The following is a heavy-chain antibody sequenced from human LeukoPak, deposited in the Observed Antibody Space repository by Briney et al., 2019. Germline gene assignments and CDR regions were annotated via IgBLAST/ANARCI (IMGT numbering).Heavy chain of an antibody. V-gene: IGHV3-21*01. Sequence: GGSLRLSCAASAFTFSNYGMHWVRQAPGKGLEWVSSISSSSSYIYYADSVKGRFTISRDNAKNSLYLQMNSLRAEDTAVYYCAKEGSYSANDYWGQGTLVTVSS. D-gene: IGHD3-10*01. CDR3: AKEGSYSANDY. J-gene: IGHJ4*02. CDR2: ISSSSSYI. CDR1: AFTFSNYG.